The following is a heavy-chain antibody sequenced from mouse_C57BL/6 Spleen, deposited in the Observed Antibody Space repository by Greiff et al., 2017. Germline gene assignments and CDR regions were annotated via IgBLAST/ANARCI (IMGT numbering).Heavy chain of an antibody. CDR3: ARARGNDGYPAWFAY. J-gene: IGHJ3*01. CDR2: IYPGSGST. D-gene: IGHD2-3*01. Sequence: QVQLQQPGAELVKPGASVKMSCKASGYTFTSYWITWVKQRPGQGLEWIGDIYPGSGSTNYNEKFKSKATLTVDTSSSTAYMQLSSLTSEDSAVYYWARARGNDGYPAWFAYWGQGTLVTVSA. CDR1: GYTFTSYW. V-gene: IGHV1-55*01.